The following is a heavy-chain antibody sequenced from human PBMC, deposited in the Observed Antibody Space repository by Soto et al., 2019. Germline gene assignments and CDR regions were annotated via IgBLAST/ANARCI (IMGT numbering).Heavy chain of an antibody. V-gene: IGHV3-48*01. CDR2: ISSSSSTI. J-gene: IGHJ4*02. CDR1: GFTFGSYS. Sequence: GSLGLSGEALGFTFGSYSINWVRRAPGKGLEWVSYISSSSSTIYYADSVKGRFTISRDNAKNSLYLQMNSLRAEDTAVYYCARDYSSYGPFDYWGQGTLVTVSS. CDR3: ARDYSSYGPFDY. D-gene: IGHD5-18*01.